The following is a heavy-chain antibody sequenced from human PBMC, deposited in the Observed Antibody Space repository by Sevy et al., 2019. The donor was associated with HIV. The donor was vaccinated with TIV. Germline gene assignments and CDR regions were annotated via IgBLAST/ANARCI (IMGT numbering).Heavy chain of an antibody. CDR2: ISYDGSNK. CDR1: GFTFSSYG. V-gene: IGHV3-30*18. D-gene: IGHD4-17*01. CDR3: AKTNGDYTHFDY. Sequence: GGSLRLSCAASGFTFSSYGMHWVRQAPGKGLEWVAVISYDGSNKYYADSVKGRFTISRDSSKNTLYLQMNSLRAEDTAVYYCAKTNGDYTHFDYWGQGTLVTVSS. J-gene: IGHJ4*02.